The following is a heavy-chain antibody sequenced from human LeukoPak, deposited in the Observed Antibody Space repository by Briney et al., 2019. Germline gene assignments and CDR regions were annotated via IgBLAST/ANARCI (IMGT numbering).Heavy chain of an antibody. CDR2: IRYDGSNK. CDR1: GFTFSSYG. J-gene: IGHJ6*03. V-gene: IGHV3-30*02. D-gene: IGHD3-22*01. CDR3: AKNGGNYDSSGYYASYYYYMDV. Sequence: GGSLRLSCAASGFTFSSYGMHWVRQAPGKGLEWVAFIRYDGSNKYYADSVKGRFTISRDNSKNTLYLQMNSLRAEDTAVYYCAKNGGNYDSSGYYASYYYYMDVWGKGTTVTVSS.